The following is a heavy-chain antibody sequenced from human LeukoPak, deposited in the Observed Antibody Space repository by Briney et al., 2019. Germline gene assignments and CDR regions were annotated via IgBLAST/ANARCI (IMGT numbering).Heavy chain of an antibody. Sequence: PSETLSLTCTVSGGSISSYYWSWIRQPAGKGLEWIGRIYTSGSTNYNPSLKSRVTMSVDTSKNQFSLKLSSVTAADTAVYYCARVTRGMTYYYGSGSYSDYYYYYMDVWGKGTTVTVSS. CDR2: IYTSGST. CDR1: GGSISSYY. CDR3: ARVTRGMTYYYGSGSYSDYYYYYMDV. D-gene: IGHD3-10*01. J-gene: IGHJ6*03. V-gene: IGHV4-4*07.